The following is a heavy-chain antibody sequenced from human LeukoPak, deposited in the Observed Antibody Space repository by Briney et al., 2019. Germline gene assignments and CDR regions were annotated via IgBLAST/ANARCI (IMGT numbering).Heavy chain of an antibody. Sequence: HAGRSLRLSCAASGFTFSSFGIHWVRQAPGKGLEWVAVISSDGSNKYYADSVKGRFTISRDNSKNTVYLQMNSLRAEDTAVYYCARNALLDYWGQGTLVTVSS. J-gene: IGHJ4*02. V-gene: IGHV3-30-3*01. CDR1: GFTFSSFG. CDR3: ARNALLDY. CDR2: ISSDGSNK.